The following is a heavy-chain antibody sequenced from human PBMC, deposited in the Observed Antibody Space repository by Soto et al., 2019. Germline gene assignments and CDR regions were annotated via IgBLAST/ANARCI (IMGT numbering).Heavy chain of an antibody. V-gene: IGHV4-31*02. J-gene: IGHJ4*02. Sequence: SETLSLTCLVSGRSMSGGGYHWTLIRQYPGKGLEWIAYIYYSGNTYYWSSLTDMSEKYFSLKPSSVSAADTAVYYCAKEGAETDYGDYEEVGAVDYWGQGTLVTVSS. CDR1: GRSMSGGGYH. CDR3: AKEGAETDYGDYEEVGAVDY. D-gene: IGHD4-17*01. CDR2: IYYSGNT.